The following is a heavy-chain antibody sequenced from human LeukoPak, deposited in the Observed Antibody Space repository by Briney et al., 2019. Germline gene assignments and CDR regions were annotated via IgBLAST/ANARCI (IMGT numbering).Heavy chain of an antibody. CDR3: AKDRSLSSGYYYRYFDY. Sequence: GRSLRLSCAASGFTFDDYAMHWVRQAPGKGLEWVSGISWNSGSIGYADSVKGRFTISRDNAKNSLYLQMNSLRAEDTALYYCAKDRSLSSGYYYRYFDYWGQGTLVTVSS. CDR1: GFTFDDYA. J-gene: IGHJ4*02. CDR2: ISWNSGSI. D-gene: IGHD3-22*01. V-gene: IGHV3-9*01.